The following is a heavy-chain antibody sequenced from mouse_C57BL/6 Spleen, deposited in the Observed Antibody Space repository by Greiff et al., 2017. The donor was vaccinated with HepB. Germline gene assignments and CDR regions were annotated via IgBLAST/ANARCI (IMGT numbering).Heavy chain of an antibody. CDR2: IDPNSGGT. V-gene: IGHV1-72*01. J-gene: IGHJ4*01. CDR1: GYTFTSYW. CDR3: ARDYYGSSYVRDYYAMDY. D-gene: IGHD1-1*01. Sequence: QVQLKESGAELVKPGASVKLSCKASGYTFTSYWMHWVKQRPGRGLEWIGRIDPNSGGTKYNEKFKSKATLTVDKPSSTAYMQLSSLTSEDSAVYYCARDYYGSSYVRDYYAMDYWGQGTSVTVSS.